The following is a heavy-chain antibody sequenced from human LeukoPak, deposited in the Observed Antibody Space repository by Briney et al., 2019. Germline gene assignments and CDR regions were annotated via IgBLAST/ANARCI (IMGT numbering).Heavy chain of an antibody. V-gene: IGHV4-59*08. J-gene: IGHJ6*02. CDR1: GGSISSYC. D-gene: IGHD3/OR15-3a*01. CDR3: ARHGLPYYPYTTAV. CDR2: IPYSGST. Sequence: SETLSLTCTVPGGSISSYCCSWIRQPPAKGLDWPGYIPYSGSTDYNPSLKTRVTISVDTSKKQFSLRLSSVTAEDTAVYYCARHGLPYYPYTTAVRGHGTTVTVSS.